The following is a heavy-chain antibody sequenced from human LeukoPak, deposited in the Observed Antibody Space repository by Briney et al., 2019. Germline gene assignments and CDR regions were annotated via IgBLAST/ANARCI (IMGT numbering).Heavy chain of an antibody. D-gene: IGHD3-22*01. CDR2: ISGSGGST. V-gene: IGHV3-23*01. J-gene: IGHJ4*02. CDR1: GFTFSSYA. CDR3: AKDRAPETYYYDSSGLHY. Sequence: PGGSLRLSCAASGFTFSSYAMSWVRQAPGKGLEWVSAISGSGGSTYYADSVKGRFTISRDNSKNTLYLQMNSLRAEDTAVYYCAKDRAPETYYYDSSGLHYWGQGTLVTVSS.